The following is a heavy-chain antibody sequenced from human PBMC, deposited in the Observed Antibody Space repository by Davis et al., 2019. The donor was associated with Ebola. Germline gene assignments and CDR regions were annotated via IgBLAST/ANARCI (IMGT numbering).Heavy chain of an antibody. D-gene: IGHD3-22*01. V-gene: IGHV3-30*14. CDR1: GFTFSAYA. Sequence: PGGSLRLSCAASGFTFSAYAMHWVRQAPGQGLEWLAVISYDASNKYYADSVKGRFTISRDNSKNTLYLQMNSLGAEDTAVYYCARDRGSSGYYLGPPDYWGQGTLVTVSS. J-gene: IGHJ4*02. CDR3: ARDRGSSGYYLGPPDY. CDR2: ISYDASNK.